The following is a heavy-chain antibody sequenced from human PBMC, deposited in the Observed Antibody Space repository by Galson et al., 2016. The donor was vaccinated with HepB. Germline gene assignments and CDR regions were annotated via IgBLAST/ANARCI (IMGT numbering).Heavy chain of an antibody. J-gene: IGHJ6*02. Sequence: SLRLSCAASGFTVSSNYMSWVRQAPGKGLEWVSAISGSGGSTYYADSVKGRFNISRDNSNNTLYLQINGLRAEDTAVYYCAKDRNTVVTYGMDVWGQGTTVTVSS. CDR2: ISGSGGST. D-gene: IGHD4-23*01. CDR3: AKDRNTVVTYGMDV. V-gene: IGHV3-23*01. CDR1: GFTVSSNY.